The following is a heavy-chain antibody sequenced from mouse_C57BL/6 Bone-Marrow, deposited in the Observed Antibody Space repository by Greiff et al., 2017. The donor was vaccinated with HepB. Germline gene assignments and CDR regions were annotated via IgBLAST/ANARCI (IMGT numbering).Heavy chain of an antibody. J-gene: IGHJ2*01. CDR3: ARDGSSSPFDY. V-gene: IGHV1-67*01. D-gene: IGHD1-1*01. CDR1: GYTFTDYA. Sequence: VQLQQSGPELVRPGVSVKISCKGSGYTFTDYAMHWVKQSHAKSLEWIGVISTYYGDASYNQKFKSKATLTVDKPSSTAYMQLSSLTSEDSAVYYCARDGSSSPFDYWGQGTTLTVSS. CDR2: ISTYYGDA.